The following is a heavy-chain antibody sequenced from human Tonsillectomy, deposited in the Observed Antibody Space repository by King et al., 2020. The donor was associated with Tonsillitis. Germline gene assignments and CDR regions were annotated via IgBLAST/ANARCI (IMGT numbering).Heavy chain of an antibody. CDR2: IYYSGNT. Sequence: VQLQESGPGLVKPSQTLSLTCTVSGASISSGDDYWSWIRQPPGKGLECIGYIYYSGNTYYNPSLKSRVTISVDTSKNQFSLKLSSVTAADTAVYYCARDQAIGSPFDCWGQGTLVTVSS. D-gene: IGHD1-26*01. J-gene: IGHJ4*02. CDR1: GASISSGDDY. CDR3: ARDQAIGSPFDC. V-gene: IGHV4-30-4*01.